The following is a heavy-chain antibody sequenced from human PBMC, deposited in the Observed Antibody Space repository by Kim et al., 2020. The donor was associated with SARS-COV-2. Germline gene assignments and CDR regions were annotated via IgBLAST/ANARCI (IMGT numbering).Heavy chain of an antibody. CDR2: IYYSGST. J-gene: IGHJ4*02. Sequence: SETLSLTCTVSGGSISSSSYYWGWIRQPPGKGLEWIGSIYYSGSTYYNPSLKSRVTISVDTSKNQFSLKLSSVTAADTAVYYCASGIAAAGSRKQYYFDYWGQGTLVTVSS. CDR1: GGSISSSSYY. D-gene: IGHD6-13*01. CDR3: ASGIAAAGSRKQYYFDY. V-gene: IGHV4-39*01.